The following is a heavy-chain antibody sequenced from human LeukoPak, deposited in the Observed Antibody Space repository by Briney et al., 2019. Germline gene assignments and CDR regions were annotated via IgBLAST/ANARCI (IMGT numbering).Heavy chain of an antibody. J-gene: IGHJ6*02. V-gene: IGHV1-69*02. D-gene: IGHD3-22*01. Sequence: SVKVSCKASGGTSSSYTIGWVRQAPGQGLEWMGRIIPILGIANYAQKFQGRVTITADKSTSTAYMELSSLRSEDTAVYYCARGPGYYDSSGYYYYGMDVWGQGTTVTVSS. CDR3: ARGPGYYDSSGYYYYGMDV. CDR2: IIPILGIA. CDR1: GGTSSSYT.